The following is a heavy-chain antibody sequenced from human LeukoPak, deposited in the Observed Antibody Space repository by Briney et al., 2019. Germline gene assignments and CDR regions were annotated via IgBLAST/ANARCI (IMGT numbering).Heavy chain of an antibody. J-gene: IGHJ4*02. D-gene: IGHD4-23*01. CDR3: ARDLLNEGNHLDY. CDR2: IYYSGST. Sequence: SETLSLTCTVSGDSISSSSYYWGWIRQPPGKGLEWIGSIYYSGSTYYNPSLKSRVTISVDTSKNQFSLKLSSVTAADTAVYYCARDLLNEGNHLDYWGQGTLVTVSS. V-gene: IGHV4-39*02. CDR1: GDSISSSSYY.